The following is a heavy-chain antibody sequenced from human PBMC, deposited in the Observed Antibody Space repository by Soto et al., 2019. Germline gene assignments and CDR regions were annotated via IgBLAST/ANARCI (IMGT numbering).Heavy chain of an antibody. D-gene: IGHD2-2*01. Sequence: ASVKVSCKASGYTFTSYYMHWVRQAPGQGLEWMGIINPSGGSTSYAQKFQGRVTMTRDTSTSTVYMELSSLRSEDTAVYYCARDLSRGGSTSCYFDYWGQGTLVTVSS. CDR1: GYTFTSYY. CDR2: INPSGGST. V-gene: IGHV1-46*01. J-gene: IGHJ4*02. CDR3: ARDLSRGGSTSCYFDY.